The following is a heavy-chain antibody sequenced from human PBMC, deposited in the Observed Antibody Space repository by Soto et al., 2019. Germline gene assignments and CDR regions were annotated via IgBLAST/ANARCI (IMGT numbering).Heavy chain of an antibody. CDR1: EFTFSSYA. Sequence: PGGSLRLSCGASEFTFSSYAMSWVRQAPGQGLEWVSAISGSGGSTYYADSVKGRFTISRDNSKNTLYLQMNSLRAEDTAVYYCAKDWGSSGWYGNDAFDIWGQGTMVTVSS. V-gene: IGHV3-23*01. J-gene: IGHJ3*02. CDR2: ISGSGGST. CDR3: AKDWGSSGWYGNDAFDI. D-gene: IGHD6-19*01.